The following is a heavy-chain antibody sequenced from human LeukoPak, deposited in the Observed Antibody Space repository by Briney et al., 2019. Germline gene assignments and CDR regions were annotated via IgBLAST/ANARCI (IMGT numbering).Heavy chain of an antibody. CDR2: IASKTDGGTT. Sequence: PGGSLRLSCAASGLTVTNAWMNWVRQAPGKGLEWVGRIASKTDGGTTDYAAPVKGRFTISRDDSKDTLYLQMNSLRTEDTAVYYCAKVLQKYSSSPPGDYWGQGTLVTVSS. CDR1: GLTVTNAW. D-gene: IGHD6-13*01. V-gene: IGHV3-15*04. J-gene: IGHJ4*02. CDR3: AKVLQKYSSSPPGDY.